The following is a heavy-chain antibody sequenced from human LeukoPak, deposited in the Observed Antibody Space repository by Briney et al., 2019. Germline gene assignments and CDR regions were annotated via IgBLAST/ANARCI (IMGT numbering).Heavy chain of an antibody. CDR1: GFTFSTYA. D-gene: IGHD2-15*01. V-gene: IGHV3-23*01. CDR2: IYYSGGNT. CDR3: AKDQGQAVVPRRFDY. Sequence: HAGGSLRLSCAASGFTFSTYAMSWVRQAPGKGLEWDSTIYYSGGNTYSADSVKGRFTTSRDNAKNTLYLQMNSLKAEDTAVYYCAKDQGQAVVPRRFDYWGQGTLVTVSS. J-gene: IGHJ4*02.